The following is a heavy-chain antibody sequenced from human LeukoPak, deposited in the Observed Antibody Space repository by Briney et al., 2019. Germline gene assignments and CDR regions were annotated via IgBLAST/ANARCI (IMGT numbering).Heavy chain of an antibody. CDR1: GFTFSSYA. V-gene: IGHV3-23*01. Sequence: GGSLRLSCAASGFTFSSYAMSWVRQAPGKGLEWVSAISGSAGSTYYADSVKGRFTISRDNSKNTLFLQMDSLRAEDTAVYYCARDRGALHYFDYWGQGTLVTVSS. CDR3: ARDRGALHYFDY. J-gene: IGHJ4*02. CDR2: ISGSAGST.